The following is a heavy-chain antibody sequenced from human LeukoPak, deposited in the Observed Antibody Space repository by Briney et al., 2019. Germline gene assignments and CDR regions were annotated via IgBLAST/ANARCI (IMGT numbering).Heavy chain of an antibody. J-gene: IGHJ4*02. CDR1: GYTLTELS. Sequence: ASVKVSCKVSGYTLTELSMHWVRQAPGKGLEWMGGFDPEDGETIYAQKFQGRVTMTEDTSTDTAYMELSSLRSEDTAVYYCARKEEDSSSQPPIDYWGQGTLVTVSS. CDR2: FDPEDGET. CDR3: ARKEEDSSSQPPIDY. V-gene: IGHV1-24*01. D-gene: IGHD6-13*01.